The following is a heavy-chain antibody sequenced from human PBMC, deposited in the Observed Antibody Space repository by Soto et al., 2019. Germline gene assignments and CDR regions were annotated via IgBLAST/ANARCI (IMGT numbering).Heavy chain of an antibody. Sequence: PGGSLRLSCAASGFPFINSWINWVRQVPGKGLEWVGRVKSKTDGGSADYAAPVKGRFAVSRDDSKNIVYLQMNNLKIEDTGVYYCTTDSRTTLPEIRFDYWGHGTQVTVSS. D-gene: IGHD1-26*01. V-gene: IGHV3-15*07. CDR2: VKSKTDGGSA. CDR3: TTDSRTTLPEIRFDY. J-gene: IGHJ4*01. CDR1: GFPFINSW.